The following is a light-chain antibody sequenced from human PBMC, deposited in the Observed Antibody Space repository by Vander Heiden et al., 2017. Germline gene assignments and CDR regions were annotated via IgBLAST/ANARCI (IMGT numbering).Light chain of an antibody. CDR2: DVI. J-gene: IGLJ3*02. Sequence: QSVLPQPRSVSGSPGHSVTISCTGTYRDVGGYSFVSWYQQDPGKAPQLIIYDVIKRPAGAPDRFSGSKSGDTASLTISGLQAGDEADYYCCSYAGNRNWVFGGGTKLIVL. CDR1: YRDVGGYSF. V-gene: IGLV2-11*01. CDR3: CSYAGNRNWV.